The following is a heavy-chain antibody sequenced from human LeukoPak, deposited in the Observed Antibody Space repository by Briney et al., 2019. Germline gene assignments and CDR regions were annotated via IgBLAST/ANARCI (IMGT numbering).Heavy chain of an antibody. CDR1: GYTFTGYY. CDR2: INPNSGGT. J-gene: IGHJ5*02. CDR3: AREGIAVADTNWFDP. Sequence: ASVKVSCKASGYTFTGYYMYWVRQAPGQELEWMGWINPNSGGTNYAQKFQGRVTMTRDTSISTAYMELSWLRSDDTAVYYCAREGIAVADTNWFDPWGQGTLVTVSS. V-gene: IGHV1-2*02. D-gene: IGHD6-19*01.